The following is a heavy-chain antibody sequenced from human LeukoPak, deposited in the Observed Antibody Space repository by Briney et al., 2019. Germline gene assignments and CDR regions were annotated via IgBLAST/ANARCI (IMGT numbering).Heavy chain of an antibody. J-gene: IGHJ3*02. Sequence: GGSLRLSCAASGFTFSSYGMHWVRQAPGKGLEWVAVISYDGSNNYYADSVKGRFTISRDNSKNTLYLQMNSLRAEDTAVYYCAKDRVQSSAFDIWGQGTMVTVSS. V-gene: IGHV3-30*18. CDR1: GFTFSSYG. CDR3: AKDRVQSSAFDI. CDR2: ISYDGSNN. D-gene: IGHD1-1*01.